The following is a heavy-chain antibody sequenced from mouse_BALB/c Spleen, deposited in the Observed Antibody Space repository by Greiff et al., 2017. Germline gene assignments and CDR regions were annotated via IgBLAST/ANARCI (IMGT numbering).Heavy chain of an antibody. CDR3: ARSYYGNFDY. D-gene: IGHD2-10*01. Sequence: DVKLVESGGGLVQPGGSRKLSCAASGFTFSSFGMHWVRQAPEKGLEWVAYISSGSSTIYYADTVKGRFTISRDNPKNTLFLQMTSLRSEDTAMYYCARSYYGNFDYWGQGTTLTVSS. CDR1: GFTFSSFG. J-gene: IGHJ2*01. CDR2: ISSGSSTI. V-gene: IGHV5-17*02.